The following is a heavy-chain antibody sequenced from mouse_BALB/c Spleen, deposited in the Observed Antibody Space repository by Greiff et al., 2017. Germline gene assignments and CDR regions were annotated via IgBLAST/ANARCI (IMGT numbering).Heavy chain of an antibody. CDR1: GFTFSSYG. CDR2: ISSGGSYT. Sequence: EVQVVESGGDLVKPGGSLKLSCAASGFTFSSYGMSWVRQTPDKRLEWVATISSGGSYTYYPDSVKGRFTISRDNAKNTLYLQMSSLKSEDTAMYYCARHEITTVVAPRAMDYWGQGTSVTVSS. D-gene: IGHD1-1*01. J-gene: IGHJ4*01. V-gene: IGHV5-6*01. CDR3: ARHEITTVVAPRAMDY.